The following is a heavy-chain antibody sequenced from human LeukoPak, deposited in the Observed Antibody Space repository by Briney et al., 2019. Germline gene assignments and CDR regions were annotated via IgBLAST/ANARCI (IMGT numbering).Heavy chain of an antibody. Sequence: SETLSLTSAVYGGSISGYYWSWIRQPPGKGLELIGEINHSGSTNYNPSLKSRVTISVDTSKNPFSLQLSSVTAADTPVYYCAGLKSYYYDSCGYCSPPGGFDPWGQGTLVTVSS. J-gene: IGHJ5*02. CDR2: INHSGST. D-gene: IGHD3-22*01. CDR1: GGSISGYY. CDR3: AGLKSYYYDSCGYCSPPGGFDP. V-gene: IGHV4-34*01.